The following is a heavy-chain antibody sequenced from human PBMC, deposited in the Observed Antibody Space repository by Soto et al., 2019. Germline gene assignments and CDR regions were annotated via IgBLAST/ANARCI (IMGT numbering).Heavy chain of an antibody. CDR3: ARAYSDAFDI. Sequence: GSLRLSCAASGFTFSSYAMSWVRQAPGKGLEWVSYISSSGTGIYYPDSVKGRFTISRDNAKNSLYLQMSSLRAEDTALYYCARAYSDAFDIWGHGTMVTVSS. CDR2: ISSSGTGI. V-gene: IGHV3-48*04. CDR1: GFTFSSYA. J-gene: IGHJ3*02. D-gene: IGHD2-21*01.